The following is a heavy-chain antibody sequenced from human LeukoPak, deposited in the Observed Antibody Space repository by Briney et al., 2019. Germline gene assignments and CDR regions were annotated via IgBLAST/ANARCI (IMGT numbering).Heavy chain of an antibody. Sequence: GGSLRLSCAASGFTFSNYAMSWGRQAPGKGLEWVSAISGSGGSTDYADSVKGRFTISRDTSKNTLYLQMNSLRVEDTAVYYCARSSHYDILTGYSEEDAFDIWGQGTMVTVSS. CDR3: ARSSHYDILTGYSEEDAFDI. D-gene: IGHD3-9*01. CDR1: GFTFSNYA. V-gene: IGHV3-23*01. J-gene: IGHJ3*02. CDR2: ISGSGGST.